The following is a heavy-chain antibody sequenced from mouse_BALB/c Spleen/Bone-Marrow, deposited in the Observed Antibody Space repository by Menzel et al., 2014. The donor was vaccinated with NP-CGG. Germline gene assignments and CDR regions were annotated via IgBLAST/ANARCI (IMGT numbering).Heavy chain of an antibody. CDR1: GYTFTSYW. D-gene: IGHD2-14*01. Sequence: QVQLQQSGAELAKPGASVKMSCKASGYTFTSYWMHWVKQRPGQGLEWIGYINPSTGYTEYNQKFKDKATLTADKSSGTAYMQLSSLTSEDSAVYYCARAEDYRYPFAYWAKGLWSLSLQ. CDR3: ARAEDYRYPFAY. CDR2: INPSTGYT. J-gene: IGHJ3*01. V-gene: IGHV1-7*01.